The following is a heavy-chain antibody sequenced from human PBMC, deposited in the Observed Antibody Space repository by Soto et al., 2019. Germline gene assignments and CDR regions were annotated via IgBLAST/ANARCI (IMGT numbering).Heavy chain of an antibody. Sequence: QVQLVQSGAEVKKPGSSVKVSCKASGGSLSYNVISWVRQVPGQGLEWMGGVIPFSGTTTYAQKFQDRVTITAAESASSAHMELRSLTSEDTAVYYCASFSRGTWSGFTADWGQGTPVAVSS. D-gene: IGHD3-3*01. CDR3: ASFSRGTWSGFTAD. CDR2: VIPFSGTT. V-gene: IGHV1-69*12. J-gene: IGHJ4*02. CDR1: GGSLSYNV.